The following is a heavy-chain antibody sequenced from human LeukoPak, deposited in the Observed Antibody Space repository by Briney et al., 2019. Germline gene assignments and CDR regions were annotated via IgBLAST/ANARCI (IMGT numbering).Heavy chain of an antibody. J-gene: IGHJ4*02. V-gene: IGHV4-59*08. CDR1: GGSISRYY. CDR3: ARHSRLDKSSLSWADY. D-gene: IGHD2-2*03. Sequence: SETLSLTCTVSGGSISRYYWTWIRQPPGKGLEWIGYIHYSGSTNYNPSLKSRVTISVDTSKNQFSLKLSSVTAADTAVYYCARHSRLDKSSLSWADYWGQGTLVTVSS. CDR2: IHYSGST.